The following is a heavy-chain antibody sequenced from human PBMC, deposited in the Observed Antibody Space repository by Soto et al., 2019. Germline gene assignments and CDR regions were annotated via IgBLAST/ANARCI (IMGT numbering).Heavy chain of an antibody. CDR1: GGSISSGDYY. J-gene: IGHJ6*02. CDR2: IYYSGST. CDR3: ARLPSSWTYYYYGMDV. Sequence: PSETLSLTCTVSGGSISSGDYYWSWIRQPPGKGLEWIGYIYYSGSTYYNPSLKSRVTISVGTSKNQFSLKLSSVTAADTAVYYCARLPSSWTYYYYGMDVWGQGTTVTVS. V-gene: IGHV4-30-4*01. D-gene: IGHD6-13*01.